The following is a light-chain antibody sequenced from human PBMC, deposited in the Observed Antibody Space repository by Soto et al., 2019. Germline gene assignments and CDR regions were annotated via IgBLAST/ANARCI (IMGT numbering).Light chain of an antibody. J-gene: IGLJ2*01. CDR3: CSYAASNTLI. V-gene: IGLV2-23*02. Sequence: QSALTQPASVSGSPGQSITISCTGTSSNVGSYDLVSWYQQHPGKAPKLLIYEVTKRHSGVSNRFSGSKSGNTASLTISGLQAEDEADYACCSYAASNTLIFGGGTKLTVL. CDR1: SSNVGSYDL. CDR2: EVT.